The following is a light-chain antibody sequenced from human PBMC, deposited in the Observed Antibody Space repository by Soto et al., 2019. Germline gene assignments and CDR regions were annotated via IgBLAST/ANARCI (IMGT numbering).Light chain of an antibody. CDR2: EVN. CDR1: SSDVGGYNY. Sequence: QSVLTQPASVSGSPGQSITISCTGTSSDVGGYNYVSWYQQXXXXAPKLMIYEVNNRPSGXSNRFSGSKSGNTASLTISGXXAEDEADYYCSSYXXXXXXXFGXXTKLTVL. J-gene: IGLJ2*01. CDR3: SSYXXXXXXX. V-gene: IGLV2-14*01.